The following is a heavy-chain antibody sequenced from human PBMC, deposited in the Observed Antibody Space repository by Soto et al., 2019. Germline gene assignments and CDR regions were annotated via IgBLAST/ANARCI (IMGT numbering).Heavy chain of an antibody. CDR3: ARGESVDV. V-gene: IGHV3-9*01. J-gene: IGHJ6*02. Sequence: GGSLRLSCVGSAVSGFTFDDYAMHWVRQGPGRGLEWVSGISWHGRNIAYADSVKGRFTISRDNTKNSLYLQMNSLRAEDTAVYYCARGESVDVWGQGTTVTVSS. CDR1: GFTFDDYA. D-gene: IGHD3-3*01. CDR2: ISWHGRNI.